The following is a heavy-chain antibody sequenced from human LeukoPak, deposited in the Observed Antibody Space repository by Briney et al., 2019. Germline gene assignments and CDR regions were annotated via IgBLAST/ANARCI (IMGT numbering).Heavy chain of an antibody. CDR3: ARVWIQLPSHYFDY. D-gene: IGHD5-18*01. Sequence: SETLSLTCTVSGGSISSYYWSWIRQPPGKGLEWIGYIYYSGSTNYNPSLKSRVTISVDTSKNQFSLKLSSVTAADTAVYYCARVWIQLPSHYFDYWGQGTLVTVSS. V-gene: IGHV4-59*12. CDR1: GGSISSYY. CDR2: IYYSGST. J-gene: IGHJ4*02.